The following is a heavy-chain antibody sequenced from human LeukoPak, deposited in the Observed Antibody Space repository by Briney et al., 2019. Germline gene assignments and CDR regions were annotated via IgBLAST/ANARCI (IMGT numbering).Heavy chain of an antibody. J-gene: IGHJ3*02. V-gene: IGHV1-46*01. Sequence: GASVKVSCKASGYTFTSYYMHWVRQAPGQGLEWMGIINPSGGSTSYAQKFQGRVTMTRDMSTSTVYMELSSLRSEDTAVYYCARVVEASGSFNQYTAFDIWGQGTMVTVSS. CDR2: INPSGGST. CDR1: GYTFTSYY. CDR3: ARVVEASGSFNQYTAFDI. D-gene: IGHD1-26*01.